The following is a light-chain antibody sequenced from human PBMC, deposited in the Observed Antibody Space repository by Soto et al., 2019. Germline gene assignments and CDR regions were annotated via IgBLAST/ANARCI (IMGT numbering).Light chain of an antibody. Sequence: EIVLTQSPATLSLSPGERATLSCRASQNVANYLDWYQQKPGQAPRLLIYESSNRATGIAARFSGSGSGTDFTLTISSLEPEDFAVYYCQQRSNSFGGGTKVDIK. CDR1: QNVANY. CDR3: QQRSNS. V-gene: IGKV3-11*01. J-gene: IGKJ4*01. CDR2: ESS.